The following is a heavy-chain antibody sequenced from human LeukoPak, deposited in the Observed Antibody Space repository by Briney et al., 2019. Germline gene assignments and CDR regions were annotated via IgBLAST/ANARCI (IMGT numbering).Heavy chain of an antibody. V-gene: IGHV3-30*04. CDR3: ARDLTRDGYNYYYYYYYMDV. CDR2: ISYDGSNK. Sequence: PGGSLRLSCAASGFTFSRYGMHWVRQAPGKGLEWVTAISYDGSNKYYADSVKGRFTISRDNAKNSLYLQMNSLRAEDTAVYYCARDLTRDGYNYYYYYYYMDVWGKGTTVTISS. D-gene: IGHD5-24*01. CDR1: GFTFSRYG. J-gene: IGHJ6*03.